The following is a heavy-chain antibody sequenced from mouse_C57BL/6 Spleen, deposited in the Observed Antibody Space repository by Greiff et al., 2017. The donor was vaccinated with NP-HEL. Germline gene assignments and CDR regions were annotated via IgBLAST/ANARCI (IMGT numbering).Heavy chain of an antibody. CDR3: AREGLYGFDY. V-gene: IGHV3-1*01. D-gene: IGHD1-1*02. CDR1: GYSITSGYD. Sequence: EVKLVESGPGMVKPSQSLSLTCTVTGYSITSGYDWHWIRHFPGNKLEWMGYISYSGSTNYNPSLKSRISITHDTSKNHFFLKLNSVTTEDTATYYCAREGLYGFDYWGQGTTLTVSS. CDR2: ISYSGST. J-gene: IGHJ2*01.